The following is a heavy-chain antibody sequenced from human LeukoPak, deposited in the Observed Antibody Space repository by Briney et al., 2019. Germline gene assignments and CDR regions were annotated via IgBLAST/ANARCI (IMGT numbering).Heavy chain of an antibody. CDR1: GFTFGDYA. D-gene: IGHD2-15*01. J-gene: IGHJ4*02. CDR2: IRSKAYGGTT. V-gene: IGHV3-49*04. Sequence: GRSLRLSCTASGFTFGDYAMSWVRQAPGKGLEWVGFIRSKAYGGTTEYAASVKGRFTISRDDSKSIAYLQMNSLKTEDTAVYYCTRGLLPYCSGGSCLGFDYWGQGTLVTVSS. CDR3: TRGLLPYCSGGSCLGFDY.